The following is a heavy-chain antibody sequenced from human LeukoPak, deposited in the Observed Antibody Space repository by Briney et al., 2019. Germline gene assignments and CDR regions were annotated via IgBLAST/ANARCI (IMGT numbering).Heavy chain of an antibody. J-gene: IGHJ4*02. CDR2: INPSGGST. CDR3: ARGSGSSYHWNSYYFDY. V-gene: IGHV1-46*01. D-gene: IGHD1-26*01. CDR1: GYTFTSYY. Sequence: ASVKVSCKASGYTFTSYYMHWVRQAPGQGLEWMGIINPSGGSTSYAQKFQGRVTMTRDTSTSTVYMELSSLRSEDTAVYYCARGSGSSYHWNSYYFDYWGQGTLVTVSS.